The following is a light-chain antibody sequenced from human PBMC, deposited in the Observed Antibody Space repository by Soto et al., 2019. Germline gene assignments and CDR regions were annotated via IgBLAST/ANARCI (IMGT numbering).Light chain of an antibody. V-gene: IGKV3-20*01. Sequence: EIVLTQSPGTLSLSPGERGTLSCRASQRFGSSNLAWYQQKPGQAPRLLIYSTSSRATGIPDRFSGSVSVTDFTLTISRLEPEDFAVYYCQQYGNSPWTFGQGTRVEIK. CDR3: QQYGNSPWT. J-gene: IGKJ1*01. CDR1: QRFGSSN. CDR2: STS.